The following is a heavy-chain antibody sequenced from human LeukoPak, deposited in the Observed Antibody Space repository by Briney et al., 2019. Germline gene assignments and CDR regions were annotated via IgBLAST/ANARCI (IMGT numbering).Heavy chain of an antibody. CDR1: GFAFSSYW. Sequence: GGSLRLSCAASGFAFSSYWMSWVRQAPGKGLEWVANIKQDGSEKYYVDSVKGRFTISRDNAKNSLYLQMNSLRAEDTAVYYCAKSPLDTIFGVVITASWFDPWGQGTLVTVSS. CDR2: IKQDGSEK. CDR3: AKSPLDTIFGVVITASWFDP. D-gene: IGHD3-3*01. J-gene: IGHJ5*02. V-gene: IGHV3-7*01.